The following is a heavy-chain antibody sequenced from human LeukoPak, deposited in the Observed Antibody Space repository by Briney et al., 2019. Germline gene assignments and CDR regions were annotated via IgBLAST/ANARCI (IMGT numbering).Heavy chain of an antibody. CDR2: IYSGDST. CDR3: ASGGRSSWYSVDY. D-gene: IGHD6-13*01. CDR1: GFTVSSNY. Sequence: QPGGSLRLSCAASGFTVSSNYMSWVRQAPGKGLEWVSVIYSGDSTYYADSVKGRFTISRDNSKNTLYLQMNSLRAEDTAVYYCASGGRSSWYSVDYWGQGTLVTVSS. V-gene: IGHV3-66*02. J-gene: IGHJ4*02.